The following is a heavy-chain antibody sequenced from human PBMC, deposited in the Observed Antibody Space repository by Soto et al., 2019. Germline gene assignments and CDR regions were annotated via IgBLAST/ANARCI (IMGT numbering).Heavy chain of an antibody. V-gene: IGHV3-9*01. J-gene: IGHJ5*02. Sequence: PGGSLRLSCVAFGFNFEDYAMHWIRQAPGKGLEWVSGINWNSGITGYADSVKGRFTISRDNANNSLHLEMSGLKTEDTALYYCARGRGALTVVSNWFDPWGQGTLVTVSS. CDR3: ARGRGALTVVSNWFDP. D-gene: IGHD2-15*01. CDR1: GFNFEDYA. CDR2: INWNSGIT.